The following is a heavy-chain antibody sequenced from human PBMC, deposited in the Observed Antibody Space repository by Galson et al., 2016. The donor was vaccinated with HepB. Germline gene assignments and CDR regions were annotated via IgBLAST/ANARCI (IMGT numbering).Heavy chain of an antibody. CDR2: VTGGSNFI. V-gene: IGHV3-21*01. CDR1: GFTFSSYS. J-gene: IGHJ4*02. Sequence: SLRLSCAASGFTFSSYSMHWVRQAPGKGLEWVSSVTGGSNFINYSDSVKGRFTISRDNAKNSLHLQMDSLRVEDTGVYYCAREGSGMTNFGVAFDFWGQGTRLTVSS. D-gene: IGHD3-3*01. CDR3: AREGSGMTNFGVAFDF.